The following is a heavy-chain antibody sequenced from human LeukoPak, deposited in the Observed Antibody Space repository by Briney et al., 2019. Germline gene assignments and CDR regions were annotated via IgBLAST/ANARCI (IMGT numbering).Heavy chain of an antibody. D-gene: IGHD1-1*01. V-gene: IGHV3-53*01. CDR3: ARGPAGYN. J-gene: IGHJ4*02. Sequence: GGSLTLSCAASGFTVSSNHMSWVRQAPGKGREWVSVIYSGGSTDYADSVKGRFTIPRDNSKNTLYLQMNSLRAENTAVYHCARGPAGYNWGQGTLVTVSS. CDR2: IYSGGST. CDR1: GFTVSSNH.